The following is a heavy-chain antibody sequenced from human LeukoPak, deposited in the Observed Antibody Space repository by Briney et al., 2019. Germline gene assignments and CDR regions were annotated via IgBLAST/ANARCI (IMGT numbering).Heavy chain of an antibody. CDR1: GGSVSSSSYY. V-gene: IGHV4-39*01. D-gene: IGHD4-11*01. CDR3: ARRQELRFDWFDP. J-gene: IGHJ5*02. CDR2: IYYSGST. Sequence: SETLSLTCTVSGGSVSSSSYYWGWIRQPPGKGLEWIGSIYYSGSTYYNPSLKSRVIISVDTSKNQFSLKLSSVTAADTAVYYCARRQELRFDWFDPWGQGTLVTVSS.